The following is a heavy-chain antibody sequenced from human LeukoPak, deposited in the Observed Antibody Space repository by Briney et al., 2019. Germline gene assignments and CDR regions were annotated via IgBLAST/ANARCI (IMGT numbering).Heavy chain of an antibody. CDR1: GGSISSYY. V-gene: IGHV4-59*01. CDR3: AREVEDGGNFDL. J-gene: IGHJ2*01. CDR2: IYYSGST. D-gene: IGHD4-23*01. Sequence: SETLSLTCTVSGGSISSYYWSWIRQPPGKGLEWIGYIYYSGSTKYTPSLKSRVTISVDTSKNQLSLKLSSVTAADTAVYYCAREVEDGGNFDLWGRGTLVTVSS.